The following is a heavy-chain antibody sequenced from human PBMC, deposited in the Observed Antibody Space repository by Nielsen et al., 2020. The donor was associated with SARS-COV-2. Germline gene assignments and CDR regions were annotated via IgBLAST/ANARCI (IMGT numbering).Heavy chain of an antibody. CDR2: ISWNSGSI. Sequence: GGSLRLSCAASGFTFDDYAMHWVRPAPGKGLEWISGISWNSGSIGYADSVKGRFTISRDNAKNSLYLQMNSLRAEDTALYYCANLGTASDYWGQGTLVTVSS. CDR3: ANLGTASDY. V-gene: IGHV3-9*01. CDR1: GFTFDDYA. J-gene: IGHJ4*02.